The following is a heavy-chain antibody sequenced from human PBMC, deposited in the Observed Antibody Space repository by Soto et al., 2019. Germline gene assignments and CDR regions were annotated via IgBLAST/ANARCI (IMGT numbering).Heavy chain of an antibody. D-gene: IGHD3-22*01. CDR2: FYYSGST. V-gene: IGHV4-59*01. CDR1: GGSISSYH. CDR3: ARDYYYDNSGNPGAYYYGMDV. Sequence: ETLSLTCTVSGGSISSYHWSWIRQPPGKGLEWIGYFYYSGSTKYNPSLKSRVTMSADKSKNQFSLRLKSVTAADTAVYWCARDYYYDNSGNPGAYYYGMDVWGQGTTVTVSS. J-gene: IGHJ6*02.